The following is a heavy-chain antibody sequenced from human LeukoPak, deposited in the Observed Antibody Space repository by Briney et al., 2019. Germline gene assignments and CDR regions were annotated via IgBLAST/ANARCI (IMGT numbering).Heavy chain of an antibody. V-gene: IGHV3-74*01. CDR2: INSDGSSA. D-gene: IGHD3-10*01. CDR1: GFTFSSYW. Sequence: GGSLRLSCAASGFTFSSYWIHWVRQAPGKGLVWVSRINSDGSSATYADSVKGRFTISRDNAKNTVYLQMNSLRVEDTAVYFCTSRNGSGDYWGQGTPVTVSS. J-gene: IGHJ4*02. CDR3: TSRNGSGDY.